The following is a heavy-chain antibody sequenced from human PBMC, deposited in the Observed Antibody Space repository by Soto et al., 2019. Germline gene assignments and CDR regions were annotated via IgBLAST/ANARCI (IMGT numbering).Heavy chain of an antibody. CDR2: ISYDRSNK. V-gene: IGHV3-30*18. Sequence: PGGSLRLSCAASGFTFSSYGMHWVRQAPGKGLEWVAVISYDRSNKYYADSVKGRFTISRDNSKNTLYLQMNSMRAEDTAVYYCAKDGDSGYDPSYYYDSLDVWGQAITVTVS. CDR3: AKDGDSGYDPSYYYDSLDV. CDR1: GFTFSSYG. J-gene: IGHJ6*02. D-gene: IGHD3-22*01.